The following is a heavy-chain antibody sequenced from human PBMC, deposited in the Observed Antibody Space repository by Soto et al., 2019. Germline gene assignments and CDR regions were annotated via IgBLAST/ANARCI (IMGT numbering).Heavy chain of an antibody. CDR1: GGSISSSSYH. Sequence: QLQLQESGPRLVKPSETLSLTCTVFGGSISSSSYHWGWIRQPPGEGLEWIGTIYYTGGTYYNPSLNSRVSTSVNTSKNRFPLKLSSLTAADTAVDYCASYKNPAAPDWGQGTLVTVSS. D-gene: IGHD1-1*01. CDR3: ASYKNPAAPD. CDR2: IYYTGGT. J-gene: IGHJ4*02. V-gene: IGHV4-39*01.